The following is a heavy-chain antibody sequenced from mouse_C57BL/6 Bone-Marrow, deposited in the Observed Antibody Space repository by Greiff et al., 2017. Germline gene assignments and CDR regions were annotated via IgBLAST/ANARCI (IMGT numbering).Heavy chain of an antibody. CDR2: INPNNGGT. Sequence: VQLQQSGPELVKPGASVKISCKASGYTFTDYYMNWVKQSHGKSLEWIGDINPNNGGTSYNQKFKGKATLTVDKSSSTAYMELRSLTSEDSAVYYCAREPIYGNYNFDYWGQGTTLTVSS. CDR1: GYTFTDYY. CDR3: AREPIYGNYNFDY. D-gene: IGHD2-1*01. J-gene: IGHJ2*01. V-gene: IGHV1-26*01.